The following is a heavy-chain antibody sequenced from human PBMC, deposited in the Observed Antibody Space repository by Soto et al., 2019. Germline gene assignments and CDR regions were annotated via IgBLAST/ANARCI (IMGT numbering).Heavy chain of an antibody. CDR2: ITSSATTI. J-gene: IGHJ4*02. Sequence: GGSLRLSCAGSGFALSDYYMNWIRQAPGKGLEWVAYITSSATTIFYADSVKDRFTVSRDNSKNTLYLQMNSLRAEDTAIYYCSKGKTSGWYYFDYWGQGALVTVSS. CDR1: GFALSDYY. CDR3: SKGKTSGWYYFDY. D-gene: IGHD6-19*01. V-gene: IGHV3-11*01.